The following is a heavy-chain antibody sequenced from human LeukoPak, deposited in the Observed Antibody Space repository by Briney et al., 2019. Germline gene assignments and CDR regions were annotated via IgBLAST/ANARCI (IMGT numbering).Heavy chain of an antibody. CDR1: GGSFSGYY. CDR3: ARRLVDSSASQVSDH. J-gene: IGHJ4*02. V-gene: IGHV4-34*01. D-gene: IGHD2-2*01. Sequence: SETLSLTCAVYGGSFSGYYWSWIRQSPGEGLEWIGEINDSGVTNCNPSLEGRVILSVDTSKNQFSLRLSSVTAADTAVYYCARRLVDSSASQVSDHWGQGTLVTVSS. CDR2: INDSGVT.